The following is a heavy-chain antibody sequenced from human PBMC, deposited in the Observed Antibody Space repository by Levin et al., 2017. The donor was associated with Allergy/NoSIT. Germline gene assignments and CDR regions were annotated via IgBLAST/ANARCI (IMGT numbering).Heavy chain of an antibody. Sequence: GGSLRLSCAASGFTFTSFWMTWVRQAPGKGLEWVANIERDGSETYYVDSVKGRFTISRDNAKNSVYLRMNSLRVDDTAVYYCAREEGWGYHYGMDVWGQGTTVTVSS. J-gene: IGHJ6*02. CDR3: AREEGWGYHYGMDV. CDR1: GFTFTSFW. V-gene: IGHV3-7*01. D-gene: IGHD3-16*02. CDR2: IERDGSET.